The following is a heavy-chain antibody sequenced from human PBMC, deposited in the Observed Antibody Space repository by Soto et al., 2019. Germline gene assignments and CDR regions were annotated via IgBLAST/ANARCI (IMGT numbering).Heavy chain of an antibody. CDR1: GGTFSSYA. J-gene: IGHJ6*02. CDR3: ASTYCGGDCYSGDYYYGMDV. V-gene: IGHV1-69*12. D-gene: IGHD2-21*02. CDR2: IIPISGTA. Sequence: QVQLVQSGAEVKKPGSSVKVSCKASGGTFSSYAISWVRQAPGQGLEWMGGIIPISGTANYAQKFQGRVTITADESTSTAYMELSSLRSEDTAVYYCASTYCGGDCYSGDYYYGMDVWGQGTTVTVSS.